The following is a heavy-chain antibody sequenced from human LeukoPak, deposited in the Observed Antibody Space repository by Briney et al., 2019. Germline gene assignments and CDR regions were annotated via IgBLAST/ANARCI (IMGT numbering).Heavy chain of an antibody. V-gene: IGHV1-18*01. CDR1: GYTFTSYA. Sequence: ASVKVSCKSSGYTFTSYAITWVRQAPGQGLEWMGWISAYNGNTNYAQKLQGRVTMTTDTSTSTAYMELRSLRSDDTAVYYCARDRIPAWGATGDYWGQGTLVTVSS. D-gene: IGHD1-26*01. CDR3: ARDRIPAWGATGDY. CDR2: ISAYNGNT. J-gene: IGHJ4*02.